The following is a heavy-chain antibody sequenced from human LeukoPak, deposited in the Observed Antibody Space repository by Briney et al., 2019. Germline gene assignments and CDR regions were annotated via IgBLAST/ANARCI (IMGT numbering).Heavy chain of an antibody. J-gene: IGHJ4*02. CDR3: ATLTFDWLSLSPYFDY. V-gene: IGHV3-7*01. D-gene: IGHD3-9*01. CDR1: GFTFSSYW. CDR2: IKQDGSEK. Sequence: GGSLRLSCAASGFTFSSYWMSWVRQAPGKGLEWVANIKQDGSEKYYVDSVKGRFTISRDNAKNSLYLQMNSLRAEDTAVYYCATLTFDWLSLSPYFDYWGQGTLVTVSS.